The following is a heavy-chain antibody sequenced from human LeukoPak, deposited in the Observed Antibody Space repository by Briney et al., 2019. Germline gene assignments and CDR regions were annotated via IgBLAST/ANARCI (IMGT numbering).Heavy chain of an antibody. CDR2: TIPIFGTA. J-gene: IGHJ6*02. Sequence: ASVKVSCKASGGTFSSYAISWVRQAPGQGLEWMGGTIPIFGTANYAQKFQGRVTITADESTSTAYMELSSLRSEDTVVYYCARGLNIVVVPAAHYYYYYGMDVWGQGTTVTVSS. CDR3: ARGLNIVVVPAAHYYYYYGMDV. D-gene: IGHD2-2*01. V-gene: IGHV1-69*13. CDR1: GGTFSSYA.